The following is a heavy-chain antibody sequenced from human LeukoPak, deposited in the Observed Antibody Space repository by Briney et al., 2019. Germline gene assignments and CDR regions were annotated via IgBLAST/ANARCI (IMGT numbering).Heavy chain of an antibody. CDR1: GGSIISNNYY. J-gene: IGHJ5*02. V-gene: IGHV4-39*07. D-gene: IGHD3-10*01. CDR3: ARVLTRSGRRFDP. CDR2: IFYTGST. Sequence: SETLSLTCTVSGGSIISNNYYWGWIRQPPGKGLEWIGGIFYTGSTYYNPSLKSRVTISADTSKNQFSLKLSSVTAADTAVYYCARVLTRSGRRFDPWGQGTLVTVSS.